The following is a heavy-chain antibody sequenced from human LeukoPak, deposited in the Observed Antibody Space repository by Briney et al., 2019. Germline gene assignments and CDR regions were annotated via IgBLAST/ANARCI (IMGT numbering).Heavy chain of an antibody. CDR1: GGSFSGYY. CDR2: VNHSGST. D-gene: IGHD5-24*01. Sequence: SETLSLTCAVYGGSFSGYYWSWIRQPPGKGLEWIGEVNHSGSTNYNPSLKSRVTISVDTSKNQFSLKLSSVTAADTAVYYCARGRDGYNFLNRGEYYYFDYWGQGTLVTVSS. CDR3: ARGRDGYNFLNRGEYYYFDY. J-gene: IGHJ4*02. V-gene: IGHV4-34*01.